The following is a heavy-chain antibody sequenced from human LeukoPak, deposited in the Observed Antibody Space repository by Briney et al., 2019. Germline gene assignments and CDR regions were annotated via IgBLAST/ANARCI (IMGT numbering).Heavy chain of an antibody. V-gene: IGHV5-51*01. CDR3: VRLASLRLGEMSD. D-gene: IGHD3-16*01. J-gene: IGHJ4*02. CDR1: GYSFTNYW. Sequence: GESLKISCKGSGYSFTNYWIGWVRQVPGKGLEWMGIIYPGDSDTRYSPSFQGQVTISADKSISTAYLQWSSLKASDTAMYYCVRLASLRLGEMSDWGQGTLVTVSS. CDR2: IYPGDSDT.